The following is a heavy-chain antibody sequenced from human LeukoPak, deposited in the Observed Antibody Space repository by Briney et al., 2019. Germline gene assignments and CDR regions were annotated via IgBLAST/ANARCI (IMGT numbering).Heavy chain of an antibody. CDR2: IIYDGYYK. J-gene: IGHJ6*02. V-gene: IGHV3-30*18. Sequence: GGSLRLSCAASGFSFNNYGMHWVRQAPGKGLEWVALIIYDGYYKYYADSVKGRFTISRDDSKNTLYLQVNSLRAEDAAVYYCAKDLITMVRGSAMDVWGQGTTVTVSS. CDR1: GFSFNNYG. CDR3: AKDLITMVRGSAMDV. D-gene: IGHD3-10*01.